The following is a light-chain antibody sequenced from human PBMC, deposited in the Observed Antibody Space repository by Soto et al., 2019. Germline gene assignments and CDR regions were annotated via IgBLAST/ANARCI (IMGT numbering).Light chain of an antibody. CDR1: QSVSSY. V-gene: IGKV3-11*01. CDR2: EAS. Sequence: EIVLTQSPATLSLSPGERATLSCRASQSVSSYLAWYQQKPGQAPRLLIYEASNRATDIPARFTGSGSGTDFTLTIGSLESEDFAVYYCQQRYNWPLITFGQGTRLDIK. CDR3: QQRYNWPLIT. J-gene: IGKJ5*01.